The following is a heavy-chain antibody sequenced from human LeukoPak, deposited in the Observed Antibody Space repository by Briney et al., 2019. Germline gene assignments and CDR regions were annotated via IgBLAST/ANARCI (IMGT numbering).Heavy chain of an antibody. V-gene: IGHV4-39*01. J-gene: IGHJ4*02. Sequence: SETLSLTCTVSGGSISSSSYYWGWIRQPPGKGLEWIGSIYYSGSTYYNPSLKSRVTISVDTSKNQFSLELSSVTAADTAMYYCARHLTRSRVFDYWGQGTLVTVSS. CDR1: GGSISSSSYY. CDR3: ARHLTRSRVFDY. D-gene: IGHD3-9*01. CDR2: IYYSGST.